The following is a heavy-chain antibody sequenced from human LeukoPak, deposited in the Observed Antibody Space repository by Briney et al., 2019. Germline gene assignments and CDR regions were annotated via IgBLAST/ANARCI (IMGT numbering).Heavy chain of an antibody. J-gene: IGHJ5*02. CDR3: ARRWFGDPSAWFDP. V-gene: IGHV4-61*02. CDR1: GGSISSGSYY. D-gene: IGHD3-10*01. CDR2: IYTSGST. Sequence: SETLSLTCTVSGGSISSGSYYWSWIRQPAGKGLEWIVRIYTSGSTNYNPSLKSRVTISVDTSKNQFSLKLSSVTAADTAVYYCARRWFGDPSAWFDPWGQGTLVTVSS.